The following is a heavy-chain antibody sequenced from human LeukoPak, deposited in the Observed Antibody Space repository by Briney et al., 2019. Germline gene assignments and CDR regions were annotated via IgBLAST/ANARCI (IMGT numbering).Heavy chain of an antibody. CDR2: INHSGST. V-gene: IGHV4-34*01. CDR1: GGSISSYS. D-gene: IGHD4-17*01. J-gene: IGHJ4*02. Sequence: SETLSLTCTVSGGSISSYSWSWIRQPPGKGLEWIGEINHSGSTNYNPSLKSRVTISVDTSKNQFSLKLSSVTAADTAVYYCARSGGDYENYSDYWGQGTLVTVSS. CDR3: ARSGGDYENYSDY.